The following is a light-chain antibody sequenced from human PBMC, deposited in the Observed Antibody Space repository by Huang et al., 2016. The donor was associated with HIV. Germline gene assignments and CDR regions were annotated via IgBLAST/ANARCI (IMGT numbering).Light chain of an antibody. J-gene: IGKJ4*01. CDR2: DAS. CDR3: QQRSNWRIT. Sequence: EIVLTQSPATLSLSPGERATLSCRASQSVSSYLAWYQQKPGQAPRLLIYDASSRATGNPARFSGSGSGTDFTVTISSLEPEDFAVYYCQQRSNWRITFGGGTKVEIK. V-gene: IGKV3-11*01. CDR1: QSVSSY.